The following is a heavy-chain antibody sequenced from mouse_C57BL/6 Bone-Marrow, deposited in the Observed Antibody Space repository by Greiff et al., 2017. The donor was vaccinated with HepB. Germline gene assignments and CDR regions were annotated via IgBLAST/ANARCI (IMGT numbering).Heavy chain of an antibody. Sequence: VHLVESGPGLVQPSQSLSITCTVSGFSLTSYGVHWVRQSPGKGLEWLGVIWSGGSTDYNAAFISRLSISKDNSKSQVFFKMNSLQADDTAMYYCARNPYYYGSPLDYWGQGTTLTVSS. D-gene: IGHD1-1*01. J-gene: IGHJ2*01. CDR3: ARNPYYYGSPLDY. CDR1: GFSLTSYG. CDR2: IWSGGST. V-gene: IGHV2-2*01.